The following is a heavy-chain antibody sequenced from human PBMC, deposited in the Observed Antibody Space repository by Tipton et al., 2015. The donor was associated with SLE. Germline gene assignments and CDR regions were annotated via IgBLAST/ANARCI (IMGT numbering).Heavy chain of an antibody. CDR1: GGSFSGYY. Sequence: TLSLTCAVYGGSFSGYYWSWIRQPPGKGLEWIGEINHSGSTNYNPSLKSRVTISVDTPKNQFSLKLSSVTAADTAVYYCARGHDWFDPWGQGTLVTVSS. V-gene: IGHV4-34*01. J-gene: IGHJ5*02. CDR3: ARGHDWFDP. CDR2: INHSGST.